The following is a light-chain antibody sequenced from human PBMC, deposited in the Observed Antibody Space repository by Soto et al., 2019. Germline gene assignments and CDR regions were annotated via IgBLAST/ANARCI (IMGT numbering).Light chain of an antibody. J-gene: IGLJ3*02. V-gene: IGLV2-11*01. CDR1: NGDVGLYDY. Sequence: QSALTQPRSVSGFPGQSVTMSCTGTNGDVGLYDYVSWYQQRAGKVPKLLIYAVTQRPSGVPDRFSASKSGITASLTISGLQAEDEADYYCSSYAGGDVLFGGGTKLTVL. CDR2: AVT. CDR3: SSYAGGDVL.